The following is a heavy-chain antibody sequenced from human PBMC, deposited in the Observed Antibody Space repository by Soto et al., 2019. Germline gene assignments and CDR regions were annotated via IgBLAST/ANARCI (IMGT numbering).Heavy chain of an antibody. D-gene: IGHD3-3*01. J-gene: IGHJ6*03. Sequence: EVQLLESGGGLVQPGGSLRLSCAASGFTFSSYAMSWVRQAPGKGLEWVSAISGSGGSTYYADSVKGRFTISRDNSKNTLYLQMNSLRAEDTAVYYCAKKGAPGSGYYTTPQNYYMDVWGKGTTVTVSS. V-gene: IGHV3-23*01. CDR2: ISGSGGST. CDR1: GFTFSSYA. CDR3: AKKGAPGSGYYTTPQNYYMDV.